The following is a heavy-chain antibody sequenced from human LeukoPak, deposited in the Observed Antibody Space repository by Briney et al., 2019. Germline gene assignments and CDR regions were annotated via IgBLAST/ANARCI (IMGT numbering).Heavy chain of an antibody. CDR1: GFTFSSYA. CDR3: ACVDYYDSSGHGY. J-gene: IGHJ4*02. CDR2: ISGSGGST. D-gene: IGHD3-22*01. Sequence: GGSLRLSCAASGFTFSSYAMSWVRQAPGKGLEWVSAISGSGGSTYYADSVKGRFTISRDNAKNSLYLQMNSLRAEDTAVYYCACVDYYDSSGHGYWGQGTLVTVSS. V-gene: IGHV3-23*01.